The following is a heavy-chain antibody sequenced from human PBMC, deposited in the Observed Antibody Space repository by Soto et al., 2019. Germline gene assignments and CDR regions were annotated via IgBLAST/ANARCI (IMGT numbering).Heavy chain of an antibody. CDR3: ARTKSETSMVLGQGLWAQPKYYYYYYMDV. V-gene: IGHV4-31*03. CDR1: GGSISSGGYY. J-gene: IGHJ6*03. Sequence: PSETLSLTCTVSGGSISSGGYYWSWIRQHPGKGLEWIGYIYYSGSTYYNPSLKSRVTISVDTSKNQFSLKLSSVTAADTAVYYCARTKSETSMVLGQGLWAQPKYYYYYYMDVWGKGTTVTAP. D-gene: IGHD3-10*01. CDR2: IYYSGST.